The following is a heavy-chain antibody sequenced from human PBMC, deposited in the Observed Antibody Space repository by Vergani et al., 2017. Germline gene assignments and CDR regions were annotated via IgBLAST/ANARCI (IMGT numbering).Heavy chain of an antibody. Sequence: VQLVESGGGLVKPGGSLRLSCAASGFTFSDYYMSWIRQAPGKGLEWVSYISSSGSTIYYADSVKGRFTISRDNAKNSLYLQMNSLRAEDTAVYYCAKDGGYSYGYVGQKDYYGMDVWGQGTTVTVSS. J-gene: IGHJ6*02. V-gene: IGHV3-11*04. D-gene: IGHD5-18*01. CDR2: ISSSGSTI. CDR1: GFTFSDYY. CDR3: AKDGGYSYGYVGQKDYYGMDV.